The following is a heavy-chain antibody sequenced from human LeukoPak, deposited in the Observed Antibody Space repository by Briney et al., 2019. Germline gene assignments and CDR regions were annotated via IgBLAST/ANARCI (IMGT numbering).Heavy chain of an antibody. CDR1: GFTFSSYD. Sequence: GGSLRLSCAASGFTFSSYDMHWVRQATGKGLEWVSAIGTAGDTYYPGSVKGRFTISRENAKNSLYLQMNSLRAGDTAVYYCARGGNRYCSGGSCYMFDYWGQGALVTVSS. CDR2: IGTAGDT. V-gene: IGHV3-13*01. J-gene: IGHJ4*02. D-gene: IGHD2-15*01. CDR3: ARGGNRYCSGGSCYMFDY.